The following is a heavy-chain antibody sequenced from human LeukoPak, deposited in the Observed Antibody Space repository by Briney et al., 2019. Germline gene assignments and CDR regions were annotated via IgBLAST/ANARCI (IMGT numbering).Heavy chain of an antibody. CDR1: GYTFTDYY. D-gene: IGHD3-22*01. J-gene: IGHJ5*02. V-gene: IGHV1-69-2*01. CDR3: AREGYYDSSGSPGFDP. CDR2: VDPEDGET. Sequence: ATVKISCKASGYTFTDYYMHWVQQAPGKGLEWMGRVDPEDGETIYAEKFQGRVTITADTSTDTAYMELSSLRSEDTAVYYCAREGYYDSSGSPGFDPWGQGTLVTVSS.